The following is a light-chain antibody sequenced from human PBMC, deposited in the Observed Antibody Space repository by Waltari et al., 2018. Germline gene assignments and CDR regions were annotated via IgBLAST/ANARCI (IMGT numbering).Light chain of an antibody. J-gene: IGKJ2*01. CDR2: ETS. V-gene: IGKV1-5*03. Sequence: DIQMTQSPPTLSASVGDRVTITCRTSQSIRGGLAWYQQKPGKAPNLLIYETSTLESGVPSRFSGSGSGTEFTLTINSLQPDDSATYYCQQYNYYSPYTFGQGTRLEIK. CDR1: QSIRGG. CDR3: QQYNYYSPYT.